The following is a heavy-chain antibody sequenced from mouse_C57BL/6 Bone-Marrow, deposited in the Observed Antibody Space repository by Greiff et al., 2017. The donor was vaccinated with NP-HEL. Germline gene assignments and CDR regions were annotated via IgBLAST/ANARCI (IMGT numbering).Heavy chain of an antibody. CDR1: GYTFTSYW. CDR2: IDPSDSET. CDR3: AQGIYGNYADY. V-gene: IGHV1-52*01. J-gene: IGHJ2*01. Sequence: QVQLKQPGAELVRPGSSVKLSCKASGYTFTSYWMHWVKQRPIQGLEWIGNIDPSDSETHYNQKFKDKATLTVDKSSSTAYMQLSSLTSEDSAVYYCAQGIYGNYADYWGQGTTLTVSS. D-gene: IGHD2-1*01.